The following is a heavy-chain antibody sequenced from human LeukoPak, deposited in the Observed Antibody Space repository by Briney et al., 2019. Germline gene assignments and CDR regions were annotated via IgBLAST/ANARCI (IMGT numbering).Heavy chain of an antibody. J-gene: IGHJ6*03. V-gene: IGHV4-59*01. D-gene: IGHD1-26*01. CDR2: IYYSGST. Sequence: SETLSLTCTVSGGSISSYYWSWIRQPPGKGLEWIGYIYYSGSTNYNPSLKSRVTISVDTSKNQFSLKLSSVTAADTAVYYCARVYSGSYSIYYYYYMDVWGKGTTVTISS. CDR3: ARVYSGSYSIYYYYYMDV. CDR1: GGSISSYY.